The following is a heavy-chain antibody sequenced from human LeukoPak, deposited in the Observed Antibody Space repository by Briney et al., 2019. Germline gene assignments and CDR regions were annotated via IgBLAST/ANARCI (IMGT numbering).Heavy chain of an antibody. CDR2: IYYSVAT. CDR1: GVSISNSDFY. Sequence: SETLSLTCTVSGVSISNSDFYWGWIRQPPGKGLEWIGNIYYSVATYYNSSLRSRVTISADTSKNQFSLRMRSVSAADTGVYFCARGDQRQVRNFENFPRWGQGTLVTVSS. CDR3: ARGDQRQVRNFENFPR. D-gene: IGHD1-14*01. J-gene: IGHJ1*01. V-gene: IGHV4-39*01.